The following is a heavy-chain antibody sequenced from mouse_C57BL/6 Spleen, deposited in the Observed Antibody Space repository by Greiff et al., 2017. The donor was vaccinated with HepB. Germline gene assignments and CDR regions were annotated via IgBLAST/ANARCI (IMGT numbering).Heavy chain of an antibody. J-gene: IGHJ2*01. CDR2: IYPGSGST. Sequence: VQLQQPGAELVKPGASVKMSCKASGYTFTSYWITWVKQRPGQGLEWIGDIYPGSGSTNYNEKFKSKATLTVDKPSSTAYMQLSSLTSEDSAVYYCASYTFDYWGQGTTLTVSS. CDR3: ASYTFDY. D-gene: IGHD2-12*01. CDR1: GYTFTSYW. V-gene: IGHV1-55*01.